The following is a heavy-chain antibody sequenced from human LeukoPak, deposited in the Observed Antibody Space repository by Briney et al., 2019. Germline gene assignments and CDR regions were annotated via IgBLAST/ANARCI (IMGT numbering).Heavy chain of an antibody. Sequence: GGSLRLSCAASGFTFSSYEMNWVRQAPGKGLEWVSYISSSGSTIYYADSVKGRFTISRDNSKNTLYLQMNSLRAEDTAVYYCARERKPYYDFWSGSYYFDYWGQGTLVTVSS. J-gene: IGHJ4*02. CDR3: ARERKPYYDFWSGSYYFDY. V-gene: IGHV3-48*03. CDR2: ISSSGSTI. CDR1: GFTFSSYE. D-gene: IGHD3-3*01.